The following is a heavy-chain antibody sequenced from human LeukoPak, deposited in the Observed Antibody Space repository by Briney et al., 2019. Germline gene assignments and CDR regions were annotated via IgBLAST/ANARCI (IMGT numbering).Heavy chain of an antibody. CDR3: ARDETGVPHTYYFDY. D-gene: IGHD2-2*02. J-gene: IGHJ4*02. Sequence: ASVKVSWKASGYTFTSYYMHWVRQAPGQGLEWMAIINPSSGSTSYAQKFQGRVTMTRDTSTSTVYMEVSSLRSEDTAVYYCARDETGVPHTYYFDYWGQGTLVTVSS. V-gene: IGHV1-46*01. CDR2: INPSSGST. CDR1: GYTFTSYY.